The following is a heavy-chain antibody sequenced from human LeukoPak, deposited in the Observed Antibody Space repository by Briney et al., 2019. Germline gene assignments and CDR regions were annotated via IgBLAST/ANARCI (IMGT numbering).Heavy chain of an antibody. Sequence: SETLLLTCAVYGGSFSGYYWSWIRQPPGKGLEWIGEINHSGSTNYNPSLKSRVTISVDTSKNQFSLKLSSVTAADTAVYYCARDSRPNYYYGMDVWGQGTTVTVSS. CDR3: ARDSRPNYYYGMDV. J-gene: IGHJ6*02. CDR1: GGSFSGYY. V-gene: IGHV4-34*01. CDR2: INHSGST. D-gene: IGHD6-6*01.